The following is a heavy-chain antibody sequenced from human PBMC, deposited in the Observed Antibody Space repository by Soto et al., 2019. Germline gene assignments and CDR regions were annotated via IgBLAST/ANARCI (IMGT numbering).Heavy chain of an antibody. CDR1: GCAFSGYW. CDR2: IEDNGSEK. Sequence: QLMESGGGLVQPGGSLRLTCAGSGCAFSGYWMSWVRQAPWKGLEWVASIEDNGSEKYYVDSVKGRFTISRDNAKNSLFLQMNSLGAEDTAVYYCARGQGWLDPWGQGTLVTVSS. V-gene: IGHV3-7*01. J-gene: IGHJ5*02. CDR3: ARGQGWLDP.